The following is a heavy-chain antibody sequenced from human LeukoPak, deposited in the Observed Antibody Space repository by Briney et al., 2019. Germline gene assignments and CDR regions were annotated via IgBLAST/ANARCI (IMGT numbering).Heavy chain of an antibody. CDR1: GFTFSSYA. D-gene: IGHD6-19*01. CDR3: ARDTGWYTFGY. J-gene: IGHJ4*02. V-gene: IGHV3-30*04. CDR2: ISYDGSNK. Sequence: PGGSLRLSCAASGFTFSSYAMHWVRQAPGKGLEWVAVISYDGSNKYYADSVKGRFTISRDNSKHTLYLQMNSLRAEDTAVYYCARDTGWYTFGYWGQGTLVTVSS.